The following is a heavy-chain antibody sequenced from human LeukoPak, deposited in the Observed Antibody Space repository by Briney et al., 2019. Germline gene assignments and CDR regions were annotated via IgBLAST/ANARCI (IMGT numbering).Heavy chain of an antibody. CDR1: GFTFSSYW. D-gene: IGHD2-21*01. Sequence: GGSLRLSCAASGFTFSSYWMHWVRKAPGKGLVWVSRINSDGSSTSYADSVKGRFTISRDNAKNTLYLQMSSLRREDTAVYYCARAVIRNGPTDSWGQGTLVTVTS. V-gene: IGHV3-74*01. J-gene: IGHJ4*02. CDR2: INSDGSST. CDR3: ARAVIRNGPTDS.